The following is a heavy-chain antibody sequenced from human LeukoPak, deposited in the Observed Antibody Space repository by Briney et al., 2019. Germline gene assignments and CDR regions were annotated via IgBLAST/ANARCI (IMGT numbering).Heavy chain of an antibody. CDR1: GFTFSNYD. Sequence: GGSLTLSCTVSGFTFSNYDMSWVRQAPGKGLEWVSSISGSGRITYYPGSVKGRFTITRDNTKNTRYLQLNSLRAEDTAVYCCAKDPYDVLAFDYWGQGTLVTVSS. D-gene: IGHD3-9*01. J-gene: IGHJ4*02. CDR3: AKDPYDVLAFDY. CDR2: ISGSGRIT. V-gene: IGHV3-23*01.